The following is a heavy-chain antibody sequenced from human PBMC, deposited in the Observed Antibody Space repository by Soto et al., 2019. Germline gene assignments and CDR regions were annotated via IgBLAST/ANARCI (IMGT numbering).Heavy chain of an antibody. CDR2: ISGSGGST. CDR1: GFTFSRYA. Sequence: GGSLRLSCAASGFTFSRYAMSWVRQAPGKGLEWVSAISGSGGSTYYADSVKGRFTISRDNSKNTLYLQMNSLRAEDTAVYYCAKVLVLADTSFFDFWGQGTMVTVSS. J-gene: IGHJ3*01. CDR3: AKVLVLADTSFFDF. D-gene: IGHD2-15*01. V-gene: IGHV3-23*01.